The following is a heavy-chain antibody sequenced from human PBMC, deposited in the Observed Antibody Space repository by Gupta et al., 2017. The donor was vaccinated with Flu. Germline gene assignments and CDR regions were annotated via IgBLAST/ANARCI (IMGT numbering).Heavy chain of an antibody. J-gene: IGHJ4*02. Sequence: QVQRVECGVGVVHPGRHLRLSCVPPGFTPSSYRVHWVRQAPGKGREWLAVIWYDGSNRYYADSVKGRFTISRDNSKNTLYLQMNSLRAEDTAVYYCARGYHYYGSGSYFDYWGQGTLVTVPS. CDR3: ARGYHYYGSGSYFDY. CDR2: IWYDGSNR. V-gene: IGHV3-33*01. CDR1: GFTPSSYR. D-gene: IGHD3-10*01.